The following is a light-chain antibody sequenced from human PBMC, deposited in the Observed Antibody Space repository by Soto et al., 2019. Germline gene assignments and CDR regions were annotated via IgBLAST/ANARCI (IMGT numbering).Light chain of an antibody. CDR3: QQGYTSAIT. CDR2: AES. J-gene: IGKJ5*01. Sequence: IQMTHSPSSLSASVGDRVTITCLASQSIGKHLNWYQQKPGKAPKFLIYAESNLQSGVPSRFSGSGSGTDFTLTVNSLQPEDFATYYCQQGYTSAITFGQGTPLEIK. CDR1: QSIGKH. V-gene: IGKV1-39*01.